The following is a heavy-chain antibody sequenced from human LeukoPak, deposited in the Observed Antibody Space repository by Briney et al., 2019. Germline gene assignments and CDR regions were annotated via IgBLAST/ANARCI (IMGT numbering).Heavy chain of an antibody. V-gene: IGHV3-43*01. CDR3: ARYCSGGSCYWAAFDY. J-gene: IGHJ4*02. Sequence: GGSLRLSCAASGLIFHDYTMHWVRQAPGKGLEWVSLISRNGAVTKYADSVRGRFTISRDNAKNSLYLQMNSLRAEDTAVYYCARYCSGGSCYWAAFDYWGQGTLVTVSS. CDR1: GLIFHDYT. D-gene: IGHD2-15*01. CDR2: ISRNGAVT.